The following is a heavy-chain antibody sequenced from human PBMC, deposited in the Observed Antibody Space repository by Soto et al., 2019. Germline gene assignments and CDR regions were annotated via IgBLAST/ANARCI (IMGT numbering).Heavy chain of an antibody. Sequence: SDTLSLTFDVYGGSFSDYYCSWIRQPPGKGLEWIGEINHSGSTNYNPSLKSRVTISVDTSKNQFSLKLSSVTAADTAVYYCARDIVVVPANYYYGMDVWGQGTTVTVS. V-gene: IGHV4-34*01. CDR2: INHSGST. D-gene: IGHD2-2*01. CDR1: GGSFSDYY. CDR3: ARDIVVVPANYYYGMDV. J-gene: IGHJ6*02.